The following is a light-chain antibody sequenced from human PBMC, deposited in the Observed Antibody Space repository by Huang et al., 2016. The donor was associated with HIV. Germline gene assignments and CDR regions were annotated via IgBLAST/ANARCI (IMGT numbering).Light chain of an antibody. CDR3: QQYNNWPWT. CDR1: QSVSRN. CDR2: GAS. V-gene: IGKV3-15*01. Sequence: EIVMTQSPATLSVSPGERATLSCGASQSVSRNLAWYQQIPGQAPRLLIYGASTRTTGIPARFSGSGSGTEFTLTISSLQSEDFALYYCQQYNNWPWTFGQGTKVEIK. J-gene: IGKJ1*01.